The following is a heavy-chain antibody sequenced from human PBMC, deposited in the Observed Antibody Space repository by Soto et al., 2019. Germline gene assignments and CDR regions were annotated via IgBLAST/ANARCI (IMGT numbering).Heavy chain of an antibody. Sequence: ASVKVSCKASGGTFSSYRINWVRQAPGQGLEWVGRIVPIYRTADYAQKFQGRVTITADESARTSYMELRSLKSQDTAVYYCVRDSGAKLSSSWGQGTLVTVSS. D-gene: IGHD6-13*01. CDR3: VRDSGAKLSSS. CDR2: IVPIYRTA. V-gene: IGHV1-69*13. J-gene: IGHJ4*02. CDR1: GGTFSSYR.